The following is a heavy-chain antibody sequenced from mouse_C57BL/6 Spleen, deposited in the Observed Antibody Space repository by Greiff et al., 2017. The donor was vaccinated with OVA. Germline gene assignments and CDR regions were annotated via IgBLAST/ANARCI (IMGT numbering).Heavy chain of an antibody. CDR3: DYDLAY. V-gene: IGHV3-6*01. CDR1: GYSITSGYY. J-gene: IGHJ3*01. Sequence: EVKLQESGPGLVKPSQSLSLTCSVTGYSITSGYYWNWIRQFPGNKLEWMGYISYDGSNNYNPSLKNRISITRDTSKNQFFLKLNSVTTEDTATYYCDYDLAYWGQGTLVTVSA. CDR2: ISYDGSN. D-gene: IGHD2-4*01.